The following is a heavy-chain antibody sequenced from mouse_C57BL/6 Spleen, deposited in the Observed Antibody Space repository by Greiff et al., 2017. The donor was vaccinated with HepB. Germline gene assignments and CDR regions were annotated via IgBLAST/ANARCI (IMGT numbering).Heavy chain of an antibody. CDR2: IYPGSGST. J-gene: IGHJ3*01. CDR3: ARRDDYDSAWFAY. Sequence: QVQLKQPGAELVKPGASVKMSCKASGYTFTSYWITWVKQRPGQGLEWIGDIYPGSGSTNYNEKFKSKATLTVDTSSSTAYMQLSSLTSEDSAVYYCARRDDYDSAWFAYWGQGTLVTVSA. CDR1: GYTFTSYW. V-gene: IGHV1-55*01. D-gene: IGHD2-4*01.